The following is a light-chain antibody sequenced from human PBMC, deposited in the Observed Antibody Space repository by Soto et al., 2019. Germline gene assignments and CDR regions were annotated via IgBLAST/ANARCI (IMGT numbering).Light chain of an antibody. CDR3: CSYAGTYTGV. J-gene: IGLJ1*01. CDR1: SSDVGRYSY. V-gene: IGLV2-11*01. CDR2: DVS. Sequence: QSVLTQPRSVSGSPGHSVSISCTGTSSDVGRYSYVSWYQQHPGKAPKLMIYDVSERPSGVPDRFSGSKSGNTASLTISGLQAEDEADYYCCSYAGTYTGVFGTGTKVTVL.